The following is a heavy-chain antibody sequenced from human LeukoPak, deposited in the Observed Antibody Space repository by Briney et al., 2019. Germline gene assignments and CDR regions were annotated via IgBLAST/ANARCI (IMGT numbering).Heavy chain of an antibody. CDR1: GYTFTGYY. D-gene: IGHD3-10*01. V-gene: IGHV1-2*02. CDR3: ARDPKLWFGEYHDAFDI. CDR2: INPNSGGT. Sequence: ASVKVSCKASGYTFTGYYMHWVRQAPGQGLEWMGWINPNSGGTNYAQKFQGRVTMTRDTSISTAYMELRSLGSDDTAVYYCARDPKLWFGEYHDAFDIWGQGTMVTVSS. J-gene: IGHJ3*02.